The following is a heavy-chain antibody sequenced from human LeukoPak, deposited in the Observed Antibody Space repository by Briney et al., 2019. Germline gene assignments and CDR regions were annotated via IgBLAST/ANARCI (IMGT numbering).Heavy chain of an antibody. V-gene: IGHV4-34*01. CDR3: AREYGDYSPPYYYYYYYMDV. CDR2: ISHRGST. Sequence: SETLSLTCTVSGGSISTNYWSWIRQSPGKGLEWIGEISHRGSTNYNPSLKSRVTISIDTSKNQFSLKLSSVTAADTSVYYCAREYGDYSPPYYYYYYYMDVWGKGTTVTVSS. D-gene: IGHD4-17*01. J-gene: IGHJ6*03. CDR1: GGSISTNY.